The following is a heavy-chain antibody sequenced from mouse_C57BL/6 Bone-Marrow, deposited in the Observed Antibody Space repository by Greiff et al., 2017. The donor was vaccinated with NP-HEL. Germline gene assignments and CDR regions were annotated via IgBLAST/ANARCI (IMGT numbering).Heavy chain of an antibody. CDR3: ARDRDGYDYYYAMDY. CDR2: ISDGGSYT. V-gene: IGHV5-4*01. D-gene: IGHD2-2*01. J-gene: IGHJ4*01. Sequence: EVHLVESGGGLVKPGGSLKLSCAASGFTFSSYAMSWVRQTPEKRLEWVATISDGGSYTYYPDNVKGRFTISRDNAKNTLYLQMSHLKSEDTAMYYCARDRDGYDYYYAMDYWGQGTSVTVSS. CDR1: GFTFSSYA.